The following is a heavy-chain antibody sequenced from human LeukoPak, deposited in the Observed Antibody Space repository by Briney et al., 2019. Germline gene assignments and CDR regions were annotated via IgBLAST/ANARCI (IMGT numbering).Heavy chain of an antibody. D-gene: IGHD5-12*01. Sequence: PGGSLRLSCAASGFSFSSYDMSWVRRAPGKGLEWVSSINSGGSHMFYADAMKGRFTISRDNAKNSLYLQMNNLRDEDTAVYYCARDSIVATTKAMDVWYQGTSVTVSS. J-gene: IGHJ6*02. CDR3: ARDSIVATTKAMDV. CDR2: INSGGSHM. V-gene: IGHV3-21*01. CDR1: GFSFSSYD.